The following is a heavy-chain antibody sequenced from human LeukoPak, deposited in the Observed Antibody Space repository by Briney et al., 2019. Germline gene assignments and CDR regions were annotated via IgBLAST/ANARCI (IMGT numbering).Heavy chain of an antibody. J-gene: IGHJ4*02. CDR2: ISGSGGST. CDR1: GFTFSSYA. CDR3: AKDRETVRGVIFDY. V-gene: IGHV3-23*01. Sequence: PGGSLRLSCAASGFTFSSYAMSWVRQAPGKGLEWVSAISGSGGSTYYADSVKGRFTISRDNSKNTLYLQMNSPRAEDTAVYYYAKDRETVRGVIFDYWGQGTLVTVSS. D-gene: IGHD3-10*01.